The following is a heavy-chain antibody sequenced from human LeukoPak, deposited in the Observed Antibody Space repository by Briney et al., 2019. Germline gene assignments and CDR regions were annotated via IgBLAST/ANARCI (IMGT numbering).Heavy chain of an antibody. Sequence: GGSLRLSCAASGFTFSSYSMNWVRQAPGKGLEWVSSISSSSSYIYYADSVKGRFTISRDNAKNSLYLQMNSLRAEDTAVYYCASGSGDHDAFDIWGQGTMVTVSS. CDR2: ISSSSSYI. J-gene: IGHJ3*02. CDR1: GFTFSSYS. CDR3: ASGSGDHDAFDI. V-gene: IGHV3-21*01. D-gene: IGHD4-17*01.